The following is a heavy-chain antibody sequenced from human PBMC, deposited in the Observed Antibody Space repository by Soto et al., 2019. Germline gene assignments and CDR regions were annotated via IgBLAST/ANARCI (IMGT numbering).Heavy chain of an antibody. CDR3: AREGGSETLQPSYNWFDT. V-gene: IGHV1-2*02. J-gene: IGHJ5*02. Sequence: VASVKVSCKASGYTFTDYHIHWVRQAPGQGLEFMGWINANNGGAGSAQQFQGRVTAARDTSITTVYMELSNLRSDDTAVYYCAREGGSETLQPSYNWFDTWGQGTLVTVSS. CDR1: GYTFTDYH. D-gene: IGHD6-25*01. CDR2: INANNGGA.